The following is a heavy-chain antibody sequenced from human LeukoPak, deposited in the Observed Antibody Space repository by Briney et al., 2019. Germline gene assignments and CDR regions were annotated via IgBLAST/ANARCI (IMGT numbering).Heavy chain of an antibody. CDR3: ARVVVAATTVDY. CDR2: ISYDESNK. Sequence: GRSLRLSCAVSGFTFSSYAMHWVRQAPGKGLEWVAVISYDESNKYYADSVKDRFTISRDNSKNTLYLQMNSLRAEDTAVYYCARVVVAATTVDYWGQGTLVTVSS. CDR1: GFTFSSYA. D-gene: IGHD2-15*01. J-gene: IGHJ4*02. V-gene: IGHV3-30-3*01.